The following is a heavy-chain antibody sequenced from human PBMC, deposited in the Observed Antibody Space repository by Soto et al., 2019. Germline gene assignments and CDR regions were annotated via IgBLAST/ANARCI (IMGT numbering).Heavy chain of an antibody. D-gene: IGHD4-17*01. CDR1: GATLSTIW. Sequence: GGSLRLSCAVSGATLSTIWMNWVRQAPGKGPEWVGRIKSTTAGGTADYAAPVKGRFTISRDDSENTVHLQMNGLKSEDTAVYYCSHGYSQYFNSWGQGTLVTVSS. CDR3: SHGYSQYFNS. J-gene: IGHJ4*02. CDR2: IKSTTAGGTA. V-gene: IGHV3-15*07.